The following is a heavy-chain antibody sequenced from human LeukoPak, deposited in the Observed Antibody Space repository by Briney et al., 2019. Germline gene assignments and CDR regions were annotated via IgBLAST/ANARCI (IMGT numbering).Heavy chain of an antibody. J-gene: IGHJ4*02. Sequence: ASVKVSCKASGYTFTSYPMYWLRQAPGQRLEWMAWINPCNGNTEYSQKLQGSVTITRDTSASTAYMELSSLRSEGTAVYYCARGDPYSSSWFHKYYFDYWGQGTLVTVSS. V-gene: IGHV1-3*01. CDR2: INPCNGNT. D-gene: IGHD6-13*01. CDR1: GYTFTSYP. CDR3: ARGDPYSSSWFHKYYFDY.